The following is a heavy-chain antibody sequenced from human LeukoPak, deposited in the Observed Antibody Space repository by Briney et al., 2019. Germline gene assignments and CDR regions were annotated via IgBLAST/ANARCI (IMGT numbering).Heavy chain of an antibody. CDR2: IYYSGST. J-gene: IGHJ3*01. CDR1: GGSISSYY. CDR3: ATGKIHYSSSWYKSLPLMHAFDV. Sequence: PSETLSLTCTVSGGSISSYYWSWIRQPPGKGLEWIGYIYYSGSTNYNPSLKSRVTMSVDTSKNQFSLKLSSVTAADTAVYYCATGKIHYSSSWYKSLPLMHAFDVWGQGTMVTVSS. D-gene: IGHD6-13*01. V-gene: IGHV4-59*08.